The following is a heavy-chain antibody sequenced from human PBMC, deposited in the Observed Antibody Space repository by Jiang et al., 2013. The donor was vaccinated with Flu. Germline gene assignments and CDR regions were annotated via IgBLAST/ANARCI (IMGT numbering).Heavy chain of an antibody. Sequence: LLKPSETLSLTCAVYGGSFSGYYWSWIRQPPGKGLEWIGEINHSGSTNYNPSLKSRVTISVDTSKNQFSLKLSSVTAADTAVYYCARAAGGYYDILDYGMDVWGQGTTVTVSS. D-gene: IGHD3-9*01. J-gene: IGHJ6*02. V-gene: IGHV4-34*01. CDR3: ARAAGGYYDILDYGMDV. CDR1: GGSFSGYY. CDR2: INHSGST.